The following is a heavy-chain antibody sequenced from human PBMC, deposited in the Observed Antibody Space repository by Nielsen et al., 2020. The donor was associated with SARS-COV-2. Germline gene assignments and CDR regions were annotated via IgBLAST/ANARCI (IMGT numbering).Heavy chain of an antibody. J-gene: IGHJ4*02. CDR1: GFTCSSYG. V-gene: IGHV3-33*01. Sequence: GESLKISCAASGFTCSSYGMHWVRQAPGKGLEWVAVIWYDGSNKYYADSVKGRFTISRDNSKNTLYLQMNSLRAEDTAVYYCARGYHDYADYWGQGTLVTVSS. D-gene: IGHD2-15*01. CDR3: ARGYHDYADY. CDR2: IWYDGSNK.